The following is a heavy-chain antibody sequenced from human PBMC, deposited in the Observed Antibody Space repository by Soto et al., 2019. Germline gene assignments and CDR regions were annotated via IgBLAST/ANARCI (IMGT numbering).Heavy chain of an antibody. J-gene: IGHJ6*02. CDR3: ARDLGTNPPYYYYGMDV. CDR2: IYTSGST. V-gene: IGHV4-4*07. Sequence: SETLSLTCTVSGGSISSYYWSWIRQPAGKGLEWIGRIYTSGSTNYNPSLKSRVTMSVDTSKNQFSLKLSSVTAADTAVYYCARDLGTNPPYYYYGMDVWGQGTTVTVSS. CDR1: GGSISSYY. D-gene: IGHD3-16*01.